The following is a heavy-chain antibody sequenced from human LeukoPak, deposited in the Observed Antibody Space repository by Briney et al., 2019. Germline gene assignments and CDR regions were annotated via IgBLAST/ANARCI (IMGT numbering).Heavy chain of an antibody. CDR3: ARLRGYCSSTSCALDY. D-gene: IGHD2-2*01. Sequence: GESLKISCKGSGYSFTSYWIGWVRQMPGKGLEWMGIIYAGDSDTRYSPSFQGQVTISADKSISTAYLQWSSLKASDTAMYYCARLRGYCSSTSCALDYWGQGTLVTVSS. CDR1: GYSFTSYW. CDR2: IYAGDSDT. J-gene: IGHJ4*02. V-gene: IGHV5-51*01.